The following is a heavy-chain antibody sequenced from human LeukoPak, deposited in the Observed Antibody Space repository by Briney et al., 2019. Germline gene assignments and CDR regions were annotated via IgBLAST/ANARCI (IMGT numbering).Heavy chain of an antibody. V-gene: IGHV5-51*01. Sequence: GESLKISCKGSGYSFTNYWIAWVRQMPGKGLEWMGIIYPGDSDTRYSPSFQAQVTISADKSISTPYLQWSSRNCPDTAMYYCERWGRGVSGLSRHPFDYWGQGTLVTVSS. D-gene: IGHD3-16*01. CDR2: IYPGDSDT. CDR1: GYSFTNYW. J-gene: IGHJ4*02. CDR3: ERWGRGVSGLSRHPFDY.